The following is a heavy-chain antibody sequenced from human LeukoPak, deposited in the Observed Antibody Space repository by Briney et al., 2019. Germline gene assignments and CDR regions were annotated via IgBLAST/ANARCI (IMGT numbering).Heavy chain of an antibody. J-gene: IGHJ5*02. D-gene: IGHD3-10*01. V-gene: IGHV1-2*02. CDR3: ARTMVRGVIITNGDWFDP. Sequence: ASVKVSCKASGYTFTGYYMHWVRQAPGQGLEWMGWINPNSGGTNYAQKFQGRVTMTRDTSISTAYMELSRLRSDDTAVYYCARTMVRGVIITNGDWFDPWGQGTLVTVSS. CDR2: INPNSGGT. CDR1: GYTFTGYY.